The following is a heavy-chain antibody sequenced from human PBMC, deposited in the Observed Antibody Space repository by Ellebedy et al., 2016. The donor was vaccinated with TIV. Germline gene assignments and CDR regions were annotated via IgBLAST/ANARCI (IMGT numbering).Heavy chain of an antibody. CDR3: AGDAFDI. Sequence: GESLKISXAASGFTFSSYGMHWVRQAPGKGLEWVAVISYDGSNKYYADSVKGRFTISRDNSKNTLYLQMNSLRAEDTAVYYCAGDAFDIWGQGTMVTVSS. J-gene: IGHJ3*02. V-gene: IGHV3-30*03. CDR1: GFTFSSYG. CDR2: ISYDGSNK.